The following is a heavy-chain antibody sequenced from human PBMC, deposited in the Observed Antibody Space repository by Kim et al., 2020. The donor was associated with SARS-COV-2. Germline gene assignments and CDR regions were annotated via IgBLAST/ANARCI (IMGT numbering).Heavy chain of an antibody. Sequence: SVKVSCKASGGTFSSYAISWVRQAPGQGLEWMGGIIPIFGTANYAQKFQGRVTITADESTSTAYMELSSLRSEDTAVYYYASSREIQLDAFDIWGQGTMVTVSS. J-gene: IGHJ3*02. D-gene: IGHD5-18*01. CDR3: ASSREIQLDAFDI. CDR2: IIPIFGTA. V-gene: IGHV1-69*13. CDR1: GGTFSSYA.